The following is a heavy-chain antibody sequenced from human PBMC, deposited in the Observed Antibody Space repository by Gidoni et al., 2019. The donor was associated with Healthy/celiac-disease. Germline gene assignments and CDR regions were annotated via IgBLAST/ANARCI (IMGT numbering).Heavy chain of an antibody. CDR1: GGSISSSSYY. CDR2: IYYSGST. Sequence: QLQLQESGPGLVEPSETLSLTCTVSGGSISSSSYYWGWIRQPPGKGLEWIGSIYYSGSTYYNPSLKSRVTISVDTSKNQFSLKLSSVTAADTAVYYCARRHLRPAFDIWGQGTMVTVSS. CDR3: ARRHLRPAFDI. D-gene: IGHD3-3*02. V-gene: IGHV4-39*01. J-gene: IGHJ3*02.